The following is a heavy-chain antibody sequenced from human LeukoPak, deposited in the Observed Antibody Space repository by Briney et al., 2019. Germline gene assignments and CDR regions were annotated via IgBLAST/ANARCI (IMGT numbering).Heavy chain of an antibody. J-gene: IGHJ4*02. CDR3: AKDGSYYFDY. CDR1: GFTFSSYV. CDR2: VGGTDGRT. Sequence: PGGSLRLSCAASGFTFSSYVMSWVRQAPGKGLEWVSAVGGTDGRTYYAAFVKGRFTIYRDNSKNTLYLQMNSLRAEDTAVYYCAKDGSYYFDYWGQGTLVTVSS. V-gene: IGHV3-23*01.